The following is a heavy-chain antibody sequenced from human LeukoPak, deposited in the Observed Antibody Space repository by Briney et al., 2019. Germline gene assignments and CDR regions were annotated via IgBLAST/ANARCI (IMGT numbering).Heavy chain of an antibody. V-gene: IGHV4-39*07. CDR1: GGSLSSGSYY. CDR2: IYYSGST. CDR3: ARDQGRVRRVIVVDAFDI. D-gene: IGHD3-22*01. Sequence: SETLSLTCTVSGGSLSSGSYYWGWIRQPPGKGLEWIGSIYYSGSTYYNPSLKSRVTISVDTSKNQFSLKLSSVTAADTAVYYCARDQGRVRRVIVVDAFDIWGQGTMVTVSS. J-gene: IGHJ3*02.